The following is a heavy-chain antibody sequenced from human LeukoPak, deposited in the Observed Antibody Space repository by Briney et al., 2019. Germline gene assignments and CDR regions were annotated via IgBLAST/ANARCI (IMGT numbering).Heavy chain of an antibody. CDR3: ARDLYSGHGGNALDI. J-gene: IGHJ3*02. D-gene: IGHD5-12*01. CDR2: IKQDGSEK. Sequence: GGSLRLSCAASGFTFSSYWMSWVRQAPGKGLEWVANIKQDGSEKYYVDSVKGRFTISRDNAKNSLYLQMNSLRAEDTAVYYCARDLYSGHGGNALDIWGQGTMVTVSS. CDR1: GFTFSSYW. V-gene: IGHV3-7*05.